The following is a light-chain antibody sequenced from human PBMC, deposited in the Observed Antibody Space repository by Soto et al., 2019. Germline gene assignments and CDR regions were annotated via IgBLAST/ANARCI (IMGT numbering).Light chain of an antibody. J-gene: IGKJ1*01. CDR2: GAS. Sequence: EIVLTQSPGTLSLAPGERATLSCRASQSVSSSYLAWYQQKSGQDPRLLIYGASSRATGIPDRFSGSGSGADFTLTISRLEPEDFAVYYCKQYGSSPPTFGKGTTVEI. CDR3: KQYGSSPPT. V-gene: IGKV3-20*01. CDR1: QSVSSSY.